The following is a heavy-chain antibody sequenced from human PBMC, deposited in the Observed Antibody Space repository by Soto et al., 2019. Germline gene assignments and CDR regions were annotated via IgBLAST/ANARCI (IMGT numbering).Heavy chain of an antibody. Sequence: QVQLVESGGGVVQPGRSLRLSCAASGFTFSSYGMHWVRQAPGKGLEWVAAIWYDGSSKNYADSVKGRFTISRDNSKNTLYLQMNSLRAEDTAVYYCARGSADYSYYFDYWGQGTLVTVSS. CDR1: GFTFSSYG. J-gene: IGHJ4*02. CDR2: IWYDGSSK. D-gene: IGHD3-16*01. CDR3: ARGSADYSYYFDY. V-gene: IGHV3-33*01.